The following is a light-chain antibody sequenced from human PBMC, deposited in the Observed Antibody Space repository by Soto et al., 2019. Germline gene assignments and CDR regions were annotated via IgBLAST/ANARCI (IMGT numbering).Light chain of an antibody. J-gene: IGKJ4*01. V-gene: IGKV4-1*01. CDR1: RRLFHGSNNANF. CDR3: QQYVGIPLT. Sequence: IVMTKSPDSMAVSLGEGATINCNSSRRLFHGSNNANFLAWYQQRPGQPPKLLFYWASTRQSGVHERFSGSGSETDFTLTISSLRAEDVAVYYCQQYVGIPLTFGGGTKVEIK. CDR2: WAS.